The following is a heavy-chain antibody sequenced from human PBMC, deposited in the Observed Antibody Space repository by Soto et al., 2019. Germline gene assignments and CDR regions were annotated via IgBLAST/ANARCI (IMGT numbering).Heavy chain of an antibody. CDR3: ARDRQYQPPSYGMDV. Sequence: GGSLRLSCAAFGLTFSSYAMHWVRQAPGKGLEWVAVISYDGSSKYYADSVKGRFTISRDNSKNTLYLQMNNLKTEDTAVYYCARDRQYQPPSYGMDVWGQGTTVTVSS. D-gene: IGHD2-2*01. J-gene: IGHJ6*02. V-gene: IGHV3-30-3*01. CDR1: GLTFSSYA. CDR2: ISYDGSSK.